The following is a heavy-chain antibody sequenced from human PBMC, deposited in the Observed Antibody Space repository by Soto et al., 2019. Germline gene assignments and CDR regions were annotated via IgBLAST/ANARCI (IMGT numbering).Heavy chain of an antibody. D-gene: IGHD6-6*01. J-gene: IGHJ4*02. V-gene: IGHV4-39*01. CDR3: ARSGPSSSFYTRYYFDY. Sequence: PETLSLTCTVSGGSISSSSYYWGWIRQPPGKGLEWIGSIYYSGSTYYNPSLKSRVTISVDTSKNQFSLKLSSVTAADTAVYYCARSGPSSSFYTRYYFDYWGQGTLVTVSS. CDR1: GGSISSSSYY. CDR2: IYYSGST.